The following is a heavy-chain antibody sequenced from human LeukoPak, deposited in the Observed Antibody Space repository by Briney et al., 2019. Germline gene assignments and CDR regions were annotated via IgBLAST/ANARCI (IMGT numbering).Heavy chain of an antibody. V-gene: IGHV3-23*01. D-gene: IGHD7-27*01. J-gene: IGHJ4*02. CDR3: AKALYDSTGDGY. Sequence: GGSLRLSCAASGFTVSSNYMSWVRQAPGKGLEWVSAISGSGGSTYYAGSVKGRFSISRDNSKNTLILQMNSLRVEDTAVYYCAKALYDSTGDGYWGQGTLVTISS. CDR2: ISGSGGST. CDR1: GFTVSSNY.